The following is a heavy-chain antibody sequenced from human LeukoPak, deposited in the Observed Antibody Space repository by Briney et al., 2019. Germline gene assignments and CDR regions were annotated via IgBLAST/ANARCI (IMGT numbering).Heavy chain of an antibody. Sequence: GGSLRLSCAASGFSFRHYGMHWVRQAPGKGLEWVSYISSSGSTIYYADSVKGRFTISRDNAKNSLYLQMNSLRAEDTAVYYCARDFSWNDEASAFDIWGQGTMVTVSS. J-gene: IGHJ3*02. D-gene: IGHD1-1*01. CDR3: ARDFSWNDEASAFDI. CDR2: ISSSGSTI. V-gene: IGHV3-48*04. CDR1: GFSFRHYG.